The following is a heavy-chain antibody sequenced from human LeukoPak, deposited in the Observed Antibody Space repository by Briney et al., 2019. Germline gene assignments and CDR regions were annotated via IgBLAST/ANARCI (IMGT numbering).Heavy chain of an antibody. CDR1: GFTFSSYG. CDR2: ISYDGSNK. Sequence: GRSLRLSCAASGFTFSSYGMHWVRQAPGKGLEWVAVISYDGSNKYYADSVKGRFTISRDNSKNTLYLQMNSLRAEDTAVYYCARKLYVDTAMVTDTPAEFDYWGQGTLVTVSS. CDR3: ARKLYVDTAMVTDTPAEFDY. J-gene: IGHJ4*02. D-gene: IGHD5-18*01. V-gene: IGHV3-30*03.